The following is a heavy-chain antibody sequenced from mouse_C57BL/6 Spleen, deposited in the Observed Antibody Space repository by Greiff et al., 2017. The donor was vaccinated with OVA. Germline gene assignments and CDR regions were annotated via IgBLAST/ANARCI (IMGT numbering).Heavy chain of an antibody. CDR3: ARGKTAQAFYFDY. D-gene: IGHD3-2*02. J-gene: IGHJ2*01. V-gene: IGHV5-17*01. CDR1: GFTFSDYG. Sequence: DVKLVESGGGLVKPGGSLKLSCAASGFTFSDYGMHWVRQAPEKGLEWVAYISRGSSTIYYADTVKGRFTISRDNAKNTLFLQMTSLRSEDTAMYYCARGKTAQAFYFDYWGQGTTLTVSS. CDR2: ISRGSSTI.